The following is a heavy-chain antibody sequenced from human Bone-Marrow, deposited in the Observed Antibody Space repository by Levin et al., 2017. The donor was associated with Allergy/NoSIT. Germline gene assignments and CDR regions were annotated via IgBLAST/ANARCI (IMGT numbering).Heavy chain of an antibody. V-gene: IGHV1-2*07. CDR2: INPDTGAT. CDR3: ARQFERRYDCAYFDY. Sequence: GASVKVSCKTSGYTFIGYNIYWVRQAPGQGLEWMGWINPDTGATHYIHKFHDRVTMTRDTSISTAYLYLTGLTSYDTAVYYCARQFERRYDCAYFDYWGQGALVTVSS. J-gene: IGHJ4*02. CDR1: GYTFIGYN. D-gene: IGHD3-3*01.